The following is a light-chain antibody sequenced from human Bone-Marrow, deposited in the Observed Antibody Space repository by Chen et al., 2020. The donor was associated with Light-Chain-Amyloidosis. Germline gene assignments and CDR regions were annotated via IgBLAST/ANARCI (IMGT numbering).Light chain of an antibody. CDR3: HQYYSKPRT. CDR1: QNILYGSNDKNY. J-gene: IGKJ1*01. CDR2: GAS. Sequence: IVMTQSPDSLAVSLGERATINCRSSQNILYGSNDKNYLAGYQQKPGQPPRLIIYGASIRESGVPRRFSGRGSGTDFTLAINSLQAAGVAGYYCHQYYSKPRTFGPGTKVEI. V-gene: IGKV4-1*01.